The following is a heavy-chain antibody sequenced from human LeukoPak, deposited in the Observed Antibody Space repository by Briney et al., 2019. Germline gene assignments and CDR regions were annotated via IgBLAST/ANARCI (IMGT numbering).Heavy chain of an antibody. V-gene: IGHV3-23*01. CDR1: GFTFSSYA. D-gene: IGHD6-13*01. J-gene: IGHJ6*02. Sequence: GGSLRLSCAASGFTFSSYAMSWVRQAPGKGLEWVSAISGSGGSTYYADSVKGRFTISRDNSKNTLYLQVNSLRAEDTAVYYCAKVGYSSSWYAQSYYYYGMDVWGQGTTVTVSS. CDR2: ISGSGGST. CDR3: AKVGYSSSWYAQSYYYYGMDV.